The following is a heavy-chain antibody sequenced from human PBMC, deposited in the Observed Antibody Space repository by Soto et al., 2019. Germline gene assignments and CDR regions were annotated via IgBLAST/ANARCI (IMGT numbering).Heavy chain of an antibody. V-gene: IGHV1-24*01. Sequence: ASVKVSCKISGDTLTDLSIHWVRQAPGKGLEWMGGFDFEDDEAIFAQKFQGRVTMTEDTSTGTAYMELSSLRSEDTAVCYCAAGGYRNWFDPWGQGTLVTVSS. CDR3: AAGGYRNWFDP. J-gene: IGHJ5*02. CDR1: GDTLTDLS. D-gene: IGHD2-2*01. CDR2: FDFEDDEA.